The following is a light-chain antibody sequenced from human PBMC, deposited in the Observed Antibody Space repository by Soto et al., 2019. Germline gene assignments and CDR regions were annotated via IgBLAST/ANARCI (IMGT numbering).Light chain of an antibody. J-gene: IGLJ3*02. CDR1: SNDVGDYNH. CDR3: SSFTSSGTWV. Sequence: QSALTQPASVSGSPGQSITFSCTGTSNDVGDYNHVSWYQQHPGKAPKLMIYEVNNRPSGVSNRFSGSKSGNTASLTISGLQTEDEADYYCSSFTSSGTWVFGGGTKLTVL. CDR2: EVN. V-gene: IGLV2-14*01.